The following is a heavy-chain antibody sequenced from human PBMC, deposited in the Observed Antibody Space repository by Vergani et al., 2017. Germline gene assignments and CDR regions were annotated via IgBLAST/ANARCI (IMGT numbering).Heavy chain of an antibody. CDR1: GGSISSSSYY. J-gene: IGHJ4*02. CDR2: IYYSGST. V-gene: IGHV4-39*01. Sequence: QLQLQESGPGLVKPSETLSLTCTVSGGSISSSSYYWGWIRQPPGKGLEWIGSIYYSGSTYYNPSLKSRVTISVDTSKNQFSLKLSSVTAADTAVYYCARRPRYYGPNDYWGQGTLVTVSS. D-gene: IGHD3-3*01. CDR3: ARRPRYYGPNDY.